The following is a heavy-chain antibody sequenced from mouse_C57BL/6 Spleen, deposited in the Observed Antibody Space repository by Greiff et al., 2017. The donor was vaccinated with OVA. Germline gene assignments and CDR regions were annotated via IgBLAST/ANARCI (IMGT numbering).Heavy chain of an antibody. J-gene: IGHJ4*01. Sequence: QVQLQQPGAELVKPGASVKMSCKASGYTFTSYWITWVKQRPGQGLEWIGDIYPGSGSTNYNEKFKSKATLTVDTSYSTAYMQLSSLTSEDSAVYYCARCYYGSSYDAMDYWGQGTSVTVSS. D-gene: IGHD1-1*01. V-gene: IGHV1-55*01. CDR1: GYTFTSYW. CDR3: ARCYYGSSYDAMDY. CDR2: IYPGSGST.